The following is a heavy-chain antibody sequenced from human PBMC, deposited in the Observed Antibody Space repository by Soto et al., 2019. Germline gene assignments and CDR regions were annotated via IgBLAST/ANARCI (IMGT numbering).Heavy chain of an antibody. CDR2: IGYDGSKK. CDR1: GVSFSIYG. CDR3: ARERSGSYSFYYYYYGMDV. V-gene: IGHV3-33*01. J-gene: IGHJ6*02. D-gene: IGHD1-26*01. Sequence: GGGLELSCAGSGVSFSIYGVHLVRQAPCKGLEWVSVIGYDGSKKYYAVSVKGLFNIYRANSKNTVYLQMNSLRAEDTAVYYCARERSGSYSFYYYYYGMDVWGQGTTVTVSS.